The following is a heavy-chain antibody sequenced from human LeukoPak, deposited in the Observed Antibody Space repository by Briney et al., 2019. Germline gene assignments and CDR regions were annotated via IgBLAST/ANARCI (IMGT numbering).Heavy chain of an antibody. J-gene: IGHJ4*02. V-gene: IGHV3-48*03. D-gene: IGHD6-13*01. CDR3: ASAGIYSSSWYGVDY. CDR2: ISSSGSTI. CDR1: GFTFSSYE. Sequence: GGSLRLSCAASGFTFSSYEMNWVRQAPGKGLEWASYISSSGSTIYYADSVKGRFTISRDNAKNSLYLQMNSLRAEDTAVYYCASAGIYSSSWYGVDYWGQGTLVTVSS.